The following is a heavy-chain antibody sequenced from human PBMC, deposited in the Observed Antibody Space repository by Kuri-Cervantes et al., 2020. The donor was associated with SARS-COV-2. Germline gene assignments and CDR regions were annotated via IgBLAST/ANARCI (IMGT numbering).Heavy chain of an antibody. CDR2: ISYDGSNK. V-gene: IGHV3-30*18. CDR1: GFTFSSYG. D-gene: IGHD5-18*01. J-gene: IGHJ4*02. Sequence: GGSLRLSCAASGFTFSSYGMHWVRQAPGKGLEWVAVISYDGSNKYYADSVKGRFTISRDNSKNTLYLQVNSLRAEDTAVYYCAKGGYSYGYAGHFDYWGQGTLVTVSS. CDR3: AKGGYSYGYAGHFDY.